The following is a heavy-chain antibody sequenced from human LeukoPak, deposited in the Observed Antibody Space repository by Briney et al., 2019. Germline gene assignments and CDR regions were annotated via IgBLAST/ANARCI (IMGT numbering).Heavy chain of an antibody. D-gene: IGHD3-10*01. J-gene: IGHJ4*02. CDR3: AKDQGSGSGYYSWGYFDY. CDR1: GFIFSSCA. CDR2: ISGSAVNI. V-gene: IGHV3-23*01. Sequence: GGSLRLSCAASGFIFSSCAMSWVRQAPGKGLEWVSGISGSAVNIVYADSMKGRFTISRDNSQNVVYLQMNSLSAEDTAVYYRAKDQGSGSGYYSWGYFDYWGQGALVTVSS.